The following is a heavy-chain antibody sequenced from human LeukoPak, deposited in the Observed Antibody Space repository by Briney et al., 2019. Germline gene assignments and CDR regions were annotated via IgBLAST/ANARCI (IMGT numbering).Heavy chain of an antibody. V-gene: IGHV1-18*01. Sequence: ASVKVSCKASGYTFTSYGISWVRQAPGQGLEWMGWISAYNGNTNYAQKLQGRVTMTTDTSTSTAYMELRSLGSDDTAVYYCARGSHYDFWSGYSASSSYYFDYWGQGTLVTVSS. CDR1: GYTFTSYG. D-gene: IGHD3-3*01. CDR3: ARGSHYDFWSGYSASSSYYFDY. CDR2: ISAYNGNT. J-gene: IGHJ4*02.